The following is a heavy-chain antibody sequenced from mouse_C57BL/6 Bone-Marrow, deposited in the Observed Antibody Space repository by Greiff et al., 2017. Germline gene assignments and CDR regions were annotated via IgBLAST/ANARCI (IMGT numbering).Heavy chain of an antibody. V-gene: IGHV5-4*01. CDR2: ISDGGSYT. CDR3: AREDDGYYGFAY. Sequence: EVKLVESGGGLVKPGGSLKLSCAASGFTFSSYAMSWVRQTPEKRLEWVATISDGGSYTYYPDNVKGRFTISRDNAKNNLYLQMSHLKSEDTAMXYCAREDDGYYGFAYWGQGTLVTVSA. CDR1: GFTFSSYA. D-gene: IGHD2-3*01. J-gene: IGHJ3*01.